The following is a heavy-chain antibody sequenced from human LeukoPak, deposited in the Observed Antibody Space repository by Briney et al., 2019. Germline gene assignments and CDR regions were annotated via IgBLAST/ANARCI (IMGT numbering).Heavy chain of an antibody. CDR1: GFTFSSYS. D-gene: IGHD2-2*01. Sequence: GGSLRLSCAASGFTFSSYSMNWVRQAPGKGLEWVSSISSSSSYIYYADSVKGRFTIPRDNAKNSLYLQMNSLRAEDTAVYYCAGGLSLVVDAFDIWGQGTMVTVSS. J-gene: IGHJ3*02. CDR3: AGGLSLVVDAFDI. V-gene: IGHV3-21*01. CDR2: ISSSSSYI.